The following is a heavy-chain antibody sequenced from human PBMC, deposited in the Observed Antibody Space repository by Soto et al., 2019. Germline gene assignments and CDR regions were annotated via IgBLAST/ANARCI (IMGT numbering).Heavy chain of an antibody. CDR3: ARYYYDSSGYDGMDV. CDR1: GFTFTNYA. V-gene: IGHV3-23*01. J-gene: IGHJ6*02. CDR2: ISGGGGSI. D-gene: IGHD3-22*01. Sequence: PGGSLRLSCVASGFTFTNYAMNWVRQAPGKGLEWVSGISGGGGSIYYSDSVKGRFTISRDNSKNTLYLQMNSLRAEDTAVYYCARYYYDSSGYDGMDVWGQGTTVTVSS.